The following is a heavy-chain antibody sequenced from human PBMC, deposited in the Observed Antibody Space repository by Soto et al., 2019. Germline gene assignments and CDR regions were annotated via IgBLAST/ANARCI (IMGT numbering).Heavy chain of an antibody. V-gene: IGHV4-59*02. Sequence: PSETLSLTCTVTGDSVNSYYWSWMRQPPGKGLECMGYVYYSGSTNYNTSLKSRVTISVDTSKNKISLRLKSVTAVETAVYYWARADTYGIQYFDYWGQGRLVT. CDR3: ARADTYGIQYFDY. CDR1: GDSVNSYY. CDR2: VYYSGST. D-gene: IGHD2-8*01. J-gene: IGHJ4*02.